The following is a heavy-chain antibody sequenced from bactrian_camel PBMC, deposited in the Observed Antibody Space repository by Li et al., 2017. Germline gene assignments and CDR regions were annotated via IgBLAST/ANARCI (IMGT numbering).Heavy chain of an antibody. CDR1: GATFRSNC. D-gene: IGHD6*01. J-gene: IGHJ4*01. V-gene: IGHV3S53*01. CDR2: IDSAGYT. Sequence: QLVESGGGSVQAGGSLRLSCAASGATFRSNCMAWFRQAPGKEREGVAVIDSAGYTSYEDSVKGRFTISQDYAKNTLYLQMNSLKPEDTAMYYCAADLGYDGICVDSYFRRPELYNYKGQGTQVTVS. CDR3: AADLGYDGICVDSYFRRPELYNY.